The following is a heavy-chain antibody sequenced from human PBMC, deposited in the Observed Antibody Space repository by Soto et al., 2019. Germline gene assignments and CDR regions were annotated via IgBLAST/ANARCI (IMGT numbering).Heavy chain of an antibody. Sequence: EVQLLESGGGLVQPGGSLRLSCTTSGFTFSTTGMLWLRQPPGKGLEWVSAIGPDPSNTKYTDSVKGRFIISRDNSKNTVFLHMTSLGAEDTALYYCTTARHCSSDACPAAEWGQGTLITVSS. V-gene: IGHV3-23*01. CDR1: GFTFSTTG. CDR3: TTARHCSSDACPAAE. J-gene: IGHJ4*02. D-gene: IGHD2-2*01. CDR2: IGPDPSNT.